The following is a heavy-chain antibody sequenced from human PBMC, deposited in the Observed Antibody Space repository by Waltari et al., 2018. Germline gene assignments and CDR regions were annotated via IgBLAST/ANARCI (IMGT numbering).Heavy chain of an antibody. D-gene: IGHD5-12*01. CDR1: GFSFSSYW. V-gene: IGHV3-74*03. Sequence: EVQLVESGGGLVQPGGSLRLSCTASGFSFSSYWIHWVRQAAGKGLVLGSRIDSDGSQTTYADGVKGRVTISRDNAKNTVYLQMNSLRPEDTAVYYCARDAAWSMDVWGQGTTVTVSS. CDR3: ARDAAWSMDV. J-gene: IGHJ6*02. CDR2: IDSDGSQT.